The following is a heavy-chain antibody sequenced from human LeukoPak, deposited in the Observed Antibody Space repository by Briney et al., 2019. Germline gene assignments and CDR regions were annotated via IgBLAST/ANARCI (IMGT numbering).Heavy chain of an antibody. V-gene: IGHV1-2*06. CDR1: GYTFIDYY. J-gene: IGHJ3*02. D-gene: IGHD6-25*01. CDR2: INPNSGGT. Sequence: ASVKVSCKASGYTFIDYYIQWVRQAPGQGLEWMGRINPNSGGTNYAQKFQGRVTTSRDTSINTAYMELSSLRSDDTAFYYCAREVGSGTFDIWGQGTMVTVSS. CDR3: AREVGSGTFDI.